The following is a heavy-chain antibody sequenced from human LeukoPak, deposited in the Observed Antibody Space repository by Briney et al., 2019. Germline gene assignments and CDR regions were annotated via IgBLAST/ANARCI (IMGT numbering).Heavy chain of an antibody. CDR2: INSDGSST. D-gene: IGHD4-17*01. Sequence: GGSLRLSCAASGFTFSSYWMHWVRQAPGKGLVWVSRINSDGSSTSYADSVKGRFTISRDNAKNTLYLQMNSLRAEDTAVYYCAGLPTVTTGYYFDYWGQGTLITVSS. CDR1: GFTFSSYW. J-gene: IGHJ4*02. CDR3: AGLPTVTTGYYFDY. V-gene: IGHV3-74*01.